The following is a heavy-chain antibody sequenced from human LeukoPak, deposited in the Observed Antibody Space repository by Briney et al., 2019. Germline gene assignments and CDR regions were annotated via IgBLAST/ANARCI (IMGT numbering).Heavy chain of an antibody. Sequence: PGRSLRLSCAASGFTFSTYFMHWVRQAPGKGLEWVADIASDGSHTFYVESVKGRFTISRDNSNKTLYLQMNSLRAEDTAVYFCARERQDTILHSGASDIWGQGTMVTVSS. V-gene: IGHV3-30-3*01. CDR2: IASDGSHT. CDR3: ARERQDTILHSGASDI. CDR1: GFTFSTYF. J-gene: IGHJ3*02. D-gene: IGHD2-21*01.